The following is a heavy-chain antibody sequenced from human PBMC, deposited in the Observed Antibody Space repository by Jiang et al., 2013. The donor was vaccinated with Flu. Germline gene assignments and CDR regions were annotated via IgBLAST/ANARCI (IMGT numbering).Heavy chain of an antibody. Sequence: KASGYTFTGYYMHWVRQAPGQGLEWMGRINPNSGATNYAQKFQGRVTMTRDTSISTAYMELSRLTSDDTAVYYCARDELGATIYYFDDWGQGTLVTVSS. D-gene: IGHD1-26*01. CDR1: GYTFTGYY. CDR3: ARDELGATIYYFDD. J-gene: IGHJ4*02. V-gene: IGHV1-2*06. CDR2: INPNSGAT.